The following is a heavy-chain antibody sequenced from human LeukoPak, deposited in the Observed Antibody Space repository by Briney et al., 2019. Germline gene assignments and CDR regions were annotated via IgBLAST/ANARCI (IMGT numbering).Heavy chain of an antibody. Sequence: GGSLRLSCAASGFTFSSYGMHWVRQAPGKGLEWVAVISHDGSNKYYADSVKGRFTISRDNSKNTLYLQMNSLRAEDTAVYYCAKDEGYYGSYYVDYWGQGTLVTVSS. V-gene: IGHV3-30*18. CDR3: AKDEGYYGSYYVDY. CDR2: ISHDGSNK. CDR1: GFTFSSYG. D-gene: IGHD1-26*01. J-gene: IGHJ4*02.